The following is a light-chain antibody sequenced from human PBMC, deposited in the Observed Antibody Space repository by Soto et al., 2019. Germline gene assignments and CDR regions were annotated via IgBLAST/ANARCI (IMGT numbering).Light chain of an antibody. Sequence: ALTQPRSVSGSPGQSVTISCTGTSSDIGNYNYVSWYQQYPGKAPKLIIYDVSKRPSGIPDRFFGSKFGNTASLTISGLQAEDEADYYCCSYAGSSIFVFGTGTKVTVL. CDR2: DVS. V-gene: IGLV2-11*01. CDR3: CSYAGSSIFV. CDR1: SSDIGNYNY. J-gene: IGLJ1*01.